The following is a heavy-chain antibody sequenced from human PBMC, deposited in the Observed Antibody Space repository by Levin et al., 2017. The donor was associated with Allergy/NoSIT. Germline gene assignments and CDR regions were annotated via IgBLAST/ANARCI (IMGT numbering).Heavy chain of an antibody. CDR1: EFTFSSHS. CDR3: ARSGSSDSRQFDY. D-gene: IGHD2-2*01. V-gene: IGHV3-21*01. J-gene: IGHJ4*02. CDR2: ISSSSSYI. Sequence: LSLTCAASEFTFSSHSMNWVRQAPGKGLECVSSISSSSSYIYYADSVKGRFTISRDNAKNSLYLQMNSLRVEDTAVYYCARSGSSDSRQFDYWGQGTLVTVSS.